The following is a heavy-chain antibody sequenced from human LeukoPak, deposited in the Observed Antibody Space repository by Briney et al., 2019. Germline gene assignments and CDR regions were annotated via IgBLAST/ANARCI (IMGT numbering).Heavy chain of an antibody. V-gene: IGHV4-39*01. D-gene: IGHD3-10*01. CDR2: VYYTGST. Sequence: PSETLSLTCTVSGGSISSGSYFWAWIRQPPGEGLEWIGSVYYTGSTNYNPSLKSRVTISVDTSKNQFSLKLSSVTAADTAVYYCARLRGQTRYYGSGSYQYYYYMDVWGKGTTVTVSS. J-gene: IGHJ6*03. CDR1: GGSISSGSYF. CDR3: ARLRGQTRYYGSGSYQYYYYMDV.